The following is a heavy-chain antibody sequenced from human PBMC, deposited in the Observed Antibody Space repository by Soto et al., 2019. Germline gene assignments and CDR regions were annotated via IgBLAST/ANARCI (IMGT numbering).Heavy chain of an antibody. J-gene: IGHJ4*02. Sequence: SETLSLTCIVSGESISGTIYYRGLIRQPPGKGLEWIGSIYYSGSTYYNPSLKSRVTISVDTSKNHFSLKLTSVTASDTAVYYCARPGGSGWFYFDSWGQGSQVTVSS. D-gene: IGHD6-13*01. CDR1: GESISGTIYY. CDR3: ARPGGSGWFYFDS. CDR2: IYYSGST. V-gene: IGHV4-39*02.